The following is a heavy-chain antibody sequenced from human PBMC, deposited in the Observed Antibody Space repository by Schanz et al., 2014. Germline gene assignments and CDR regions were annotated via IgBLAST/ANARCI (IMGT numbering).Heavy chain of an antibody. CDR3: AGTYCSSTSCYTGYYYMDV. Sequence: VQLEQSEAEVKKPGSSVKVSCKASGGTFSSYTISWVRQAPGQGLEWMGRIIPILDIANYAQNFQGRVTITADKSTSTAYMELTSLRSEDTAVYYCAGTYCSSTSCYTGYYYMDVWGKGTTVTVSS. J-gene: IGHJ6*03. CDR2: IIPILDIA. D-gene: IGHD2-2*02. V-gene: IGHV1-69*02. CDR1: GGTFSSYT.